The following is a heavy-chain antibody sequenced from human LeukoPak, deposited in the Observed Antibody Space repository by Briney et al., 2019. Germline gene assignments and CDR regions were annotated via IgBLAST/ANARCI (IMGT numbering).Heavy chain of an antibody. CDR1: GFPFSSYA. D-gene: IGHD5-18*01. CDR2: ISSSSSYI. V-gene: IGHV3-21*01. Sequence: GGSLRLSCAASGFPFSSYAMSWVRQAPGKGLEWVSCISSSSSYIYYADSVKGRFTISRDNAKNSLYLQLNSLRAEDTAVYYCARAPTGHGYSYGYWCDYWGQGTLVTVSS. J-gene: IGHJ4*02. CDR3: ARAPTGHGYSYGYWCDY.